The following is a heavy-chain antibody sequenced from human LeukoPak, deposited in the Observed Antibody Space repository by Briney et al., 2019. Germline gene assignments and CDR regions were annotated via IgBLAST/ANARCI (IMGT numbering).Heavy chain of an antibody. J-gene: IGHJ1*01. CDR2: INGNSGGT. D-gene: IGHD3-22*01. V-gene: IGHV1-2*02. Sequence: ASVKVSCKASGYTLTGYYMHWVRQAPGQGPEWMGWINGNSGGTKYAQKFEGRVTMTSDTSTSTVQMDLGTLRSDDTAVYYCARPTYDSSDYEYFQHWGQGTLVTVSS. CDR3: ARPTYDSSDYEYFQH. CDR1: GYTLTGYY.